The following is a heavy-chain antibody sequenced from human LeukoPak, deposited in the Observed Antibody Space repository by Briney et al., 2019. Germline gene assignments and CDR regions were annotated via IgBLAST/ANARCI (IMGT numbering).Heavy chain of an antibody. V-gene: IGHV3-21*01. D-gene: IGHD4-17*01. CDR3: ARVRSLHDYGDYVDAFDI. Sequence: GGSLRLSCAASGFTFSSYSMNWVRQAPGKGLEWVSSISSSSSYIYYADSVKGRFTISRDNAKNSLYLQMSSLRAEDTAVYYCARVRSLHDYGDYVDAFDIWGQGTMVTVSS. CDR2: ISSSSSYI. CDR1: GFTFSSYS. J-gene: IGHJ3*02.